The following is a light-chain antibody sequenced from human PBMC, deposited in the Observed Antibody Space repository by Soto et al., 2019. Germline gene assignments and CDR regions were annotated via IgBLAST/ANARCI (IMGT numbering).Light chain of an antibody. CDR2: EVT. CDR1: ISDIGRYKY. Sequence: ARTQPASVSGSPGETITISCTGSISDIGRYKYVSWYQQHPDKAPRLIIYEVTNRPSGVSSRFSGSKSHNTASLTISGLQAEDEADYYCSSYTDDTTYVFGTGTKVTVL. CDR3: SSYTDDTTYV. J-gene: IGLJ1*01. V-gene: IGLV2-14*01.